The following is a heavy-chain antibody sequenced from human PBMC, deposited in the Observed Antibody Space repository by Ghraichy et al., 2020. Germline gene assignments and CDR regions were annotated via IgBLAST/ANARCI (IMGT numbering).Heavy chain of an antibody. V-gene: IGHV2-5*02. J-gene: IGHJ6*02. Sequence: SGPTLVKPTQTLTLTCTFSGFSLSTSGVGVGWIRQPPGKALEWLALIYWDDDKRYSPSLKSRLTITKDTSKNQVVLTMTNMDPVDTATYYCAHRSLRTGSRWVYGMDVWGQGTTVTVSS. CDR1: GFSLSTSGVG. CDR2: IYWDDDK. D-gene: IGHD1-14*01. CDR3: AHRSLRTGSRWVYGMDV.